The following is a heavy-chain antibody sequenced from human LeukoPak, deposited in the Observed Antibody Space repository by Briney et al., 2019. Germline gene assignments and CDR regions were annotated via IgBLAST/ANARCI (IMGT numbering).Heavy chain of an antibody. CDR1: GYKFSSYS. CDR3: ARGAVHSWNSPLNWFDS. Sequence: ASVKVSCKASGYKFSSYSLSWMRQAPGEGLEWMGWIDTSNGDTKSAQNVHDRITMTTDTSTTTAYMELRSLRSGDTAVYYCARGAVHSWNSPLNWFDSWGHGTLVIVSS. V-gene: IGHV1-18*01. J-gene: IGHJ5*01. D-gene: IGHD1-7*01. CDR2: IDTSNGDT.